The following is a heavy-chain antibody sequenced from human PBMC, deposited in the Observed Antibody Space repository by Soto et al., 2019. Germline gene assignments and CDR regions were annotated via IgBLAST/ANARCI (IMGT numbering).Heavy chain of an antibody. J-gene: IGHJ6*03. CDR2: KNPNSSNT. D-gene: IGHD1-1*01. V-gene: IGHV1-8*01. Sequence: RLEWMGWKNPNSSNTGYAKKFQGRVTMTRKTSISTANMELSSLRSEDTAVYYCARESLVGVHWWVKYYSFLAVWGNGTAVTVSS. CDR3: ARESLVGVHWWVKYYSFLAV.